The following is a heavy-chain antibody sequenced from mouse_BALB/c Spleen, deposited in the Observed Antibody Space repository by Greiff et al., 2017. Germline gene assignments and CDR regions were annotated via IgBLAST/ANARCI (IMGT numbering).Heavy chain of an antibody. V-gene: IGHV1-20*02. Sequence: VHVKQSGPELVKPGASVKISCKASGYSFTGYFMNWVMQSHGKSLEWIGRINPYNGDTFYNQKFKGKATLTVDKSSSTAHMELRSLASEDSAVYYCAYGNSGAYWGQGTLVTVSA. CDR1: GYSFTGYF. CDR2: INPYNGDT. CDR3: AYGNSGAY. D-gene: IGHD2-1*01. J-gene: IGHJ3*01.